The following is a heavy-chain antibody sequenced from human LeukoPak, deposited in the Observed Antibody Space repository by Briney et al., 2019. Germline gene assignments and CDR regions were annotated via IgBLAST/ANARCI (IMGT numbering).Heavy chain of an antibody. J-gene: IGHJ4*02. CDR1: GFTFSNAW. D-gene: IGHD3-9*01. Sequence: GGSLRLSCAASGFTFSNAWMSWVRQAPGKGLEWVGRIKSKTDGGTTDYAAPVKGRFTISRDDSKNTLYLQMNSLKTEDTAVYYCTTWVKYFDWLLPTFDCWGQGTLVTVSS. CDR2: IKSKTDGGTT. CDR3: TTWVKYFDWLLPTFDC. V-gene: IGHV3-15*01.